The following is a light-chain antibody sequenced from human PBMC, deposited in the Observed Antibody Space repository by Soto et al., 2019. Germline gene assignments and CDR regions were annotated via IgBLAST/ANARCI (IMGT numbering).Light chain of an antibody. Sequence: QSVSESPGTTVTISCTRSSGSLASNYVQWYQQRPGSAPTTVIYEDNQRPSGVPDRFSGSIDSSSNSASLTISGLKTEDEADYYCQSYDSSNPVVFGGGTKVTVL. CDR2: EDN. V-gene: IGLV6-57*03. J-gene: IGLJ2*01. CDR3: QSYDSSNPVV. CDR1: SGSLASNY.